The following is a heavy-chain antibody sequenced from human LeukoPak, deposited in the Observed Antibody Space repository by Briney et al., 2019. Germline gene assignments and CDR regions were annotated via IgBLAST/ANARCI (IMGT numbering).Heavy chain of an antibody. D-gene: IGHD6-19*01. CDR3: ARDFVRSSAPLTFDY. J-gene: IGHJ4*02. CDR2: IRYDGSNK. CDR1: GFTFSSYG. Sequence: PGGSLRLSCAASGFTFSSYGMHWVRQAPGKGLEWVAFIRYDGSNKYYADSVKGRFTISRDNSKNTLFLQMNSLRAEDTAVYYCARDFVRSSAPLTFDYWGQGTLVTVSS. V-gene: IGHV3-30*02.